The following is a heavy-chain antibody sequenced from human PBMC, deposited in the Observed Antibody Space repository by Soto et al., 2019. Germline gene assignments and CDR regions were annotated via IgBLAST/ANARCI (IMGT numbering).Heavy chain of an antibody. V-gene: IGHV1-2*02. CDR3: AVGYSYGSLWVEGGLNY. D-gene: IGHD5-18*01. CDR2: INPNSGGT. J-gene: IGHJ4*02. Sequence: QVPLVQSGAEVKKPGASVKVSCKASGYTFTGYYMHWVRQAPGQGLEWMGWINPNSGGTNYAQKFQGRVTMTRDTSISTAYMELSRLRSDDTAVYYCAVGYSYGSLWVEGGLNYWGQGTLVTVSS. CDR1: GYTFTGYY.